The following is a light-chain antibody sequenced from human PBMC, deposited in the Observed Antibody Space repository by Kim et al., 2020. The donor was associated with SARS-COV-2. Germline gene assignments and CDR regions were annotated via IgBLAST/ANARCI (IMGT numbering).Light chain of an antibody. CDR2: EDD. V-gene: IGLV6-57*04. CDR1: SGSIDDNY. Sequence: NFMLTQPHSVSESPGKTVTISCTRSSGSIDDNYVQWYQQRPGGVPTTVIYEDDQRPSGASDRFSGSIDNSSNSASLTISGLRTEDEADYYCQSYNRDNVLFGGGTQLTVL. J-gene: IGLJ2*01. CDR3: QSYNRDNVL.